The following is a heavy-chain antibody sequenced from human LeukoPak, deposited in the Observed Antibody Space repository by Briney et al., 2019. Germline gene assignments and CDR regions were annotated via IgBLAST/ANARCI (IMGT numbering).Heavy chain of an antibody. CDR2: ISGSGGST. Sequence: GGSLRLSCAASGFTFSSYAMSCVRQAPGKGLGWVSAISGSGGSTYYADSVKGRFTISRDNSKNTLYLQMNSLRAEDTAVYYCAKGHRNYYDSTTDYWGQGTLVTVSS. V-gene: IGHV3-23*01. J-gene: IGHJ4*02. CDR1: GFTFSSYA. D-gene: IGHD3-22*01. CDR3: AKGHRNYYDSTTDY.